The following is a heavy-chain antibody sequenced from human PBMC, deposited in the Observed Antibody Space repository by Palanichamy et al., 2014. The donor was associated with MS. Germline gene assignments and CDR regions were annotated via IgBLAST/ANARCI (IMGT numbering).Heavy chain of an antibody. CDR1: GFTFSAHN. J-gene: IGHJ6*03. D-gene: IGHD3-3*01. Sequence: QLVESGGNLVKPGGSLRLSCVASGFTFSAHNMDWVRQAPGKGLEWVSYISSSSTFKHYAHSVKGRFTISRDNAKNSLFLEMNNLRAEDTAIYYCARHITIFGVNILENYLDVWGKGTPVTVSS. V-gene: IGHV3-21*02. CDR3: ARHITIFGVNILENYLDV. CDR2: ISSSSTFK.